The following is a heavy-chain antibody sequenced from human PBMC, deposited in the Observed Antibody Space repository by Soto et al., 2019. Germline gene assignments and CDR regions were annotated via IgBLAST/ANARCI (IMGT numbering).Heavy chain of an antibody. D-gene: IGHD4-4*01. CDR1: GYTFAGYA. CDR3: ARGLYSNPHFDY. CDR2: INGGNGYT. Sequence: QVQLVQSGAEVKKPGASVKVSCKASGYTFAGYAMHWVRQAPGQRLEWMGWINGGNGYTKYSRKFQGRVTITRDTSASTAYMELSSLTSEDTAVYYCARGLYSNPHFDYWGQGTLVTVSS. J-gene: IGHJ4*02. V-gene: IGHV1-3*01.